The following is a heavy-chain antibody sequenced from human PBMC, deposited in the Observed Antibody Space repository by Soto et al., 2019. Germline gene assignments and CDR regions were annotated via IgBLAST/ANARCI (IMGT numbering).Heavy chain of an antibody. CDR2: ISWNSGDT. Sequence: SLRLSCAASGFNFDDYAMHWVRQARGKGLEWVSGISWNSGDTDYVDSVKGRFTISRDNAKNSLYLQMNSLRPEDTAFYYCAKDRIAARGFAFDYWGQGTLVTVSS. V-gene: IGHV3-9*01. CDR3: AKDRIAARGFAFDY. CDR1: GFNFDDYA. J-gene: IGHJ4*02. D-gene: IGHD6-25*01.